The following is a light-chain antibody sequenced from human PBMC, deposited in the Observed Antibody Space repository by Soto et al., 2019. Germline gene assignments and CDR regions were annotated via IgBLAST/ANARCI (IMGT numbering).Light chain of an antibody. J-gene: IGLJ1*01. CDR3: CSYVGTSSYV. Sequence: QSVLTQPRSVSGSPGQSVTISCTGTSSDVGAYNYVSWYQQHQGKAPKIMTYDVSKRPSGVPDRFSGSKSGNTASLTISGLQAEDEADYYCCSYVGTSSYVVGTATTVTVL. V-gene: IGLV2-11*01. CDR2: DVS. CDR1: SSDVGAYNY.